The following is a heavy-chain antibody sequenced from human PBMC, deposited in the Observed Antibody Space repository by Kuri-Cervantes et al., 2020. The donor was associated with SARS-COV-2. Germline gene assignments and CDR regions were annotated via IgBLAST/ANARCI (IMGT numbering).Heavy chain of an antibody. J-gene: IGHJ4*02. Sequence: ASVKVSCKASGYTLTSYYMHWVRQAPGQGLEWMGIINPSGGSTSYAQKFQGRVTMTRDTSTSTVYMELSSLRSEDTAVYYCARSDDYGDYGFGHFDYWGQGTLVTVSS. CDR3: ARSDDYGDYGFGHFDY. CDR2: INPSGGST. CDR1: GYTLTSYY. D-gene: IGHD4-17*01. V-gene: IGHV1-46*01.